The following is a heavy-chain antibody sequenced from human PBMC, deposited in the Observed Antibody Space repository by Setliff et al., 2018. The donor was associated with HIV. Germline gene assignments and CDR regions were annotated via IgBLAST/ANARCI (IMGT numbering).Heavy chain of an antibody. CDR3: SSDISPYDGYNPLHYFDY. D-gene: IGHD5-12*01. Sequence: LSLTCTVSSGSVSRSDYYWGWIRQTPGKGLEWIGSIYWSGLTFYNPSLKSRVTISVDTSKNQFSLMLNSDTAADTAVYYCSSDISPYDGYNPLHYFDYWGQGTLVTVSS. CDR2: IYWSGLT. J-gene: IGHJ4*02. V-gene: IGHV4-39*01. CDR1: SGSVSRSDYY.